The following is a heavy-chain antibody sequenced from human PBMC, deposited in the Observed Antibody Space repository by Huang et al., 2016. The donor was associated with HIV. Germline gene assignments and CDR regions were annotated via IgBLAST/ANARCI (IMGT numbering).Heavy chain of an antibody. Sequence: EVQLLESGGGLVQPGGSLRLSCGDSGFTFSTYAMSWVRPAPGRGLGWLSGIRGSGGGTYYPASVKGRFTISRDNANNTLYLQRNSLRVEDTAVYYCAKGGGASPRLHAFDVWGQGTMVTVSS. D-gene: IGHD5-18*01. CDR3: AKGGGASPRLHAFDV. CDR2: IRGSGGGT. CDR1: GFTFSTYA. V-gene: IGHV3-23*01. J-gene: IGHJ3*01.